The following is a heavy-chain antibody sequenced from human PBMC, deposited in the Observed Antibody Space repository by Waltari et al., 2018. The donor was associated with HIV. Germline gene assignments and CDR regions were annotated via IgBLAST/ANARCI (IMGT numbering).Heavy chain of an antibody. V-gene: IGHV3-53*02. CDR1: GFIVSSNY. CDR2: IYGGGST. Sequence: EVQLVETGGGLIQPGGSLRLSCAASGFIVSSNYMNWVRQAPGKGWELVSVIYGGGSTYYADSVKGRFTISRDNSKNTLYLQMNSLRAEDTAVYYCARALFGGSRGGYFDYWGQGTLVTVSS. CDR3: ARALFGGSRGGYFDY. D-gene: IGHD2-15*01. J-gene: IGHJ4*02.